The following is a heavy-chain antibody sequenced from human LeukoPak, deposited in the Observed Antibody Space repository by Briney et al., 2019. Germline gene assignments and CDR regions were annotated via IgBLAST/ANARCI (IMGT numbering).Heavy chain of an antibody. CDR2: ISAYNGNT. J-gene: IGHJ4*02. V-gene: IGHV1-18*01. Sequence: ASVKVSCKASGYTFTTYGISWGALAAAQGLEWLGWISAYNGNTNYAQKLQGRVTMTTDTSTSTAYMELRSLRSDDTAVYYCAREKYYGSGSYVWGQGTLVTVSS. CDR3: AREKYYGSGSYV. D-gene: IGHD3-10*01. CDR1: GYTFTTYG.